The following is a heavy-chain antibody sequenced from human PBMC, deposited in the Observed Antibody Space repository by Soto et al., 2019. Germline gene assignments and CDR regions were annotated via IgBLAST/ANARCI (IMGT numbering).Heavy chain of an antibody. J-gene: IGHJ4*02. CDR1: GGSISSSSYY. D-gene: IGHD3-3*01. Sequence: SETLSLTCTVSGGSISSSSYYWGWIRQPPGKGLEWIGSIYYSGSTYYNPSLKSRVTISVDTSKNQFSLNLSSVTAADTAVYYCARHSIFWGGYSPDIDNGGQETVLTFSS. CDR3: ARHSIFWGGYSPDIDN. V-gene: IGHV4-39*01. CDR2: IYYSGST.